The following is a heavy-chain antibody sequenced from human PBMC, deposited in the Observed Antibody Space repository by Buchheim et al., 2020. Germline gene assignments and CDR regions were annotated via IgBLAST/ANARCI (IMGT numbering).Heavy chain of an antibody. CDR3: ARENDYNALDS. D-gene: IGHD5-24*01. CDR2: IDWDDGK. Sequence: QVSLRESGPAQVRTTETLTLTCTVSGLSLRNIGVSVSWIRQPPGQPLQWLARIDWDDGKYYNTSLETRLTVSKRTSKKQVVLTLTNVDPADTATYYCARENDYNALDSWGQGT. CDR1: GLSLRNIGVS. V-gene: IGHV2-70*15. J-gene: IGHJ4*02.